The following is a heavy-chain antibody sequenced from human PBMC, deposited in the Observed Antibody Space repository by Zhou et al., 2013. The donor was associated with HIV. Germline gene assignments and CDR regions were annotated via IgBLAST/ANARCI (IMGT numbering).Heavy chain of an antibody. D-gene: IGHD3-9*01. CDR3: ARNFDWSGYYFDY. CDR2: IFYSGST. V-gene: IGHV4-59*11. J-gene: IGHJ4*02. CDR1: GGSISSHY. Sequence: QVQLQESGPGLVRSSETLSLTCSVSGGSISSHYWSWIRQPPGKGLEWIGYIFYSGSTNYNPSLKSRVTISVDTSKNQFSLKLSSVTAADTAVYYCARNFDWSGYYFDYWGQGTLVTVS.